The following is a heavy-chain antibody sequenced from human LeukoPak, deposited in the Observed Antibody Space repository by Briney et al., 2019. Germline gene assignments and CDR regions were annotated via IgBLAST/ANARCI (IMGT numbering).Heavy chain of an antibody. V-gene: IGHV3-7*03. CDR2: IKQDGSEK. J-gene: IGHJ4*02. CDR1: GFTFSSYW. CDR3: AKDAGYCSGGSCYAKTGYFDY. Sequence: GGSLRLSCAASGFTFSSYWMSWVRQAPGKGLEWVANIKQDGSEKYYVDSVKGRFTISRDNAKNSLYLQMNSLRAEDTALYYCAKDAGYCSGGSCYAKTGYFDYWGQGTLVTVSS. D-gene: IGHD2-15*01.